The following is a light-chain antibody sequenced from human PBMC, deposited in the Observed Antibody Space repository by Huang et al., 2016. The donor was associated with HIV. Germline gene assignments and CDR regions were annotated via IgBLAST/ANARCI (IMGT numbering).Light chain of an antibody. Sequence: EIMLTQSPITLSVSPGERAVLSCRASQHIGTDLAWYQQRPGQAPRLLIYESFTRAIGVPSRFSGSGSGADVTLSISGLQSEDFAVYYCQQYDDWPRTFGQGTKLEI. CDR1: QHIGTD. J-gene: IGKJ1*01. CDR3: QQYDDWPRT. V-gene: IGKV3-15*01. CDR2: ESF.